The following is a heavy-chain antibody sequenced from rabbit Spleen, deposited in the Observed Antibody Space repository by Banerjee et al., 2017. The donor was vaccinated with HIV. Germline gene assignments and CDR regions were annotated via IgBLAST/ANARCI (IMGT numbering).Heavy chain of an antibody. D-gene: IGHD1-1*01. J-gene: IGHJ4*01. CDR1: GFSFSNKAV. CDR3: ARDLVGVIGWNFIL. V-gene: IGHV1S45*01. CDR2: INAATGKG. Sequence: EQLVESGGGLVKPEGSLKLSCTASGFSFSNKAVMCWVRQAPGKGLEWIACINAATGKGVYASWAKGRFAISKTSSTTVTLQMTSLTIADTATYFCARDLVGVIGWNFILWGPGTLVTVS.